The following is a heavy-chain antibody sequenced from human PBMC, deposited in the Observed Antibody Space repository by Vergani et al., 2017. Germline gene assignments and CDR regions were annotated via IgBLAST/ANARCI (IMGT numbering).Heavy chain of an antibody. J-gene: IGHJ6*03. CDR2: IIPILGIA. D-gene: IGHD4-17*01. Sequence: QVQLVQSGAEVKKPGSSVKVSCKASGGTFSSYTISWVRQAPGQGLEWMGRIIPILGIANYAQKFQGRVTITADKSTSTAYMELNSLRAEDTAVYYCAKSTSGYYNDYGDYGGNYYYYYYMDVWGKGTTVTVSS. V-gene: IGHV1-69*02. CDR3: AKSTSGYYNDYGDYGGNYYYYYYMDV. CDR1: GGTFSSYT.